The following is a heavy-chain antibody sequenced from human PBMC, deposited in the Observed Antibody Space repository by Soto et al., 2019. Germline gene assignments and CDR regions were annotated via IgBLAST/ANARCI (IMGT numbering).Heavy chain of an antibody. Sequence: PSETLSLTCTVSGGSISSSSYYWGWIRQPPGKGLEWIGSIYYSGSTYYNPSLKSRVTISVDTSKNQFSLKLSSVTAADTAVYYCASGEGTAIFGNYYYYMDVWGKGTTVTVSS. CDR1: GGSISSSSYY. J-gene: IGHJ6*03. CDR3: ASGEGTAIFGNYYYYMDV. CDR2: IYYSGST. V-gene: IGHV4-39*01. D-gene: IGHD3-3*01.